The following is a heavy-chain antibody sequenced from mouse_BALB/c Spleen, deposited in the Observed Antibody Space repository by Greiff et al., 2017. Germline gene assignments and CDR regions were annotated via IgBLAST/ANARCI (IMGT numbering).Heavy chain of an antibody. D-gene: IGHD3-1*01. CDR2: ISTYYGDA. V-gene: IGHV1S137*01. J-gene: IGHJ2*01. CDR1: GYTFTDYA. Sequence: QVQLKESGAELVRPGVSVKISCKGSGYTFTDYAMHWVKQSHAKSLEWIGVISTYYGDASYNQKFKGKATMTVDKSSSTAYMELARLTSEDSAIYYCARGEGAFDYWGQGTTLTVSS. CDR3: ARGEGAFDY.